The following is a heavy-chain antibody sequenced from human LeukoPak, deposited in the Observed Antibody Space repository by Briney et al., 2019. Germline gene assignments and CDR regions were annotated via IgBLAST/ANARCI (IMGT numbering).Heavy chain of an antibody. CDR3: ARSYSSSWYVAY. CDR2: IYTSGST. V-gene: IGHV4-4*09. Sequence: SETLSLTCTVSGGSISSYYWSWIRQPPGEGLEWIGYIYTSGSTDYNPSLKSRVTISVDTSKNQFSLKLSSVTAADTAVYYCARSYSSSWYVAYWGQGTLVTVSS. J-gene: IGHJ4*02. CDR1: GGSISSYY. D-gene: IGHD6-13*01.